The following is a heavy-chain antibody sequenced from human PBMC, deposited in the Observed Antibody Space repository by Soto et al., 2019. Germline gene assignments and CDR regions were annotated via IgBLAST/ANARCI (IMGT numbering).Heavy chain of an antibody. CDR3: AKDQGYDFWSGYYTDYYYGMDV. CDR2: ISYDGSNK. D-gene: IGHD3-3*01. Sequence: QVQLVESGGGVVQPGRSLRLSCAASGFTFSSYGMHWVRQAPGKVLEWVAVISYDGSNKYYADSVKGRFTISRDNSKNTLYLQMNSLRAEDTAVYYCAKDQGYDFWSGYYTDYYYGMDVWGQGTTVTVSS. V-gene: IGHV3-30*18. CDR1: GFTFSSYG. J-gene: IGHJ6*02.